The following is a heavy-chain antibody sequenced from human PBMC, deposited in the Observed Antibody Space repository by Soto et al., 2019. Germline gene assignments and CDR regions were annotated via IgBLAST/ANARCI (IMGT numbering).Heavy chain of an antibody. CDR3: AKDSNKYSSSLRGRYFDY. Sequence: PGGSLRLSCAASGFTVSSNYMSWVRQAPGKGLEWVSGISGGGSNTFYADYVKGRFTISRDNSKNTLLLQMNSLGAEDTAVYYCAKDSNKYSSSLRGRYFDYWGQGSGVTVSS. J-gene: IGHJ4*02. D-gene: IGHD4-4*01. V-gene: IGHV3-23*01. CDR2: ISGGGSNT. CDR1: GFTVSSNY.